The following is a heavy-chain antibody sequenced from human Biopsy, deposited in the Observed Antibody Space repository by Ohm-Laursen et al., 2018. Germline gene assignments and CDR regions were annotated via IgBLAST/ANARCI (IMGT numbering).Heavy chain of an antibody. CDR1: GGTFTNYG. CDR3: ATKLTGYFHH. CDR2: NIPILGTG. D-gene: IGHD3-9*01. J-gene: IGHJ1*01. V-gene: IGHV1-69*06. Sequence: ASVKVSCNAPGGTFTNYGVNWVRQAPGQGLEWLGGNIPILGTGNYAQKFQDRVTVAADTSTSTATMELRSLRSDDTAVYYCATKLTGYFHHWGQGTLVIVSS.